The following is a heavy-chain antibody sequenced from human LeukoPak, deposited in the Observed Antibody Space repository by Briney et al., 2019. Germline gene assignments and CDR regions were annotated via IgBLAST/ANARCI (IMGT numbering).Heavy chain of an antibody. CDR3: ARGSFYNDGNTYYALWL. CDR2: INSDGSST. V-gene: IGHV3-74*01. J-gene: IGHJ4*02. D-gene: IGHD3-22*01. CDR1: GFTFSSFW. Sequence: GGSLRLSCAASGFTFSSFWMHWVRQAPGKGLVWVSRINSDGSSTSYADSVKGRFIISRDNAKHTLYLQMNSLRAEDTAVYYCARGSFYNDGNTYYALWLWGQGTLVTVSS.